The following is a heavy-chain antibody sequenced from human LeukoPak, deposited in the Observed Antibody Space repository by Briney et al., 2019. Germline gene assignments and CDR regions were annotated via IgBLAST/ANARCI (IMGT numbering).Heavy chain of an antibody. CDR2: TNHSGST. Sequence: SETLSLTCAVDGGSFSGYYGSWIRQPSGKGLESIGETNHSGSTYYNPSLKSRVTISVDTSKNQFSLKLSSVTAADTAVYYCARDLARIVGAAYYFDYWGQGTPVTVSS. J-gene: IGHJ4*02. CDR3: ARDLARIVGAAYYFDY. D-gene: IGHD1-26*01. V-gene: IGHV4-34*01. CDR1: GGSFSGYY.